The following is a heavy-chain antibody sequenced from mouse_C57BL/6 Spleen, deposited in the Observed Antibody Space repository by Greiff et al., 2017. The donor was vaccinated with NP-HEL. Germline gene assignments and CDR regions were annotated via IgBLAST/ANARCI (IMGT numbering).Heavy chain of an antibody. J-gene: IGHJ4*01. Sequence: QVQLQQSGAELARPGASVKLSCKASGYTFTSYGISWVKQRTGQGLEWIGEIYPRSGNTYYNETFKGKATLTADKSSSTAYMELRSLTSEDSAVYFCAREDGSSYVNAMDYWGQGTSVTVSS. V-gene: IGHV1-81*01. D-gene: IGHD1-1*01. CDR1: GYTFTSYG. CDR3: AREDGSSYVNAMDY. CDR2: IYPRSGNT.